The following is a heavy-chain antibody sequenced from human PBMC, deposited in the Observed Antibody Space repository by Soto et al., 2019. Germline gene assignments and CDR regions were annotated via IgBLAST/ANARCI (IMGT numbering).Heavy chain of an antibody. V-gene: IGHV3-48*01. Sequence: PGGSLRVSCAASGFTFSSDSLNWVRQAPGKGLEWVSNISSSSSTIYYADSVKGRFTISRDNAKNSLYLQMNSLRAEDTAVYYCAKDVDSSWFLFDHWGQGP. CDR2: ISSSSSTI. CDR1: GFTFSSDS. D-gene: IGHD6-13*01. CDR3: AKDVDSSWFLFDH. J-gene: IGHJ4*02.